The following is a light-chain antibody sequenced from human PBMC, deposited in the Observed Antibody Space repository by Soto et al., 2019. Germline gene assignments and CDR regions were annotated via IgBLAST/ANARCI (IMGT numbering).Light chain of an antibody. CDR3: QQYNSYS. Sequence: EIVMTQSPVTLSVSPGERATLSCRASESVSSSLAWYPQKPGQAPRLLIYGASTRAAGIPARFSGSGSGTEFTLTISSLQPDDFATYYCQQYNSYSVGQGTKVDIK. CDR2: GAS. J-gene: IGKJ1*01. V-gene: IGKV3-15*01. CDR1: ESVSSS.